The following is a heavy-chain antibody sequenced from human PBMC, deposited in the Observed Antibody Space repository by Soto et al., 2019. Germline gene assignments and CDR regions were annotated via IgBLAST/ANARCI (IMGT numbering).Heavy chain of an antibody. J-gene: IGHJ4*01. CDR2: TYYRSKWYY. CDR3: ARGEQYSGRIFDY. CDR1: GDSVSSNSAG. V-gene: IGHV6-1*01. D-gene: IGHD1-26*01. Sequence: SQTLARTCAITGDSVSSNSAGWSWVRQSPSRGLEWLGRTYYRSKWYYEYAVSVRGRITINPDTSKNQYSLQLNSVTPEDTAVYFCARGEQYSGRIFDYWGQGPLVTV.